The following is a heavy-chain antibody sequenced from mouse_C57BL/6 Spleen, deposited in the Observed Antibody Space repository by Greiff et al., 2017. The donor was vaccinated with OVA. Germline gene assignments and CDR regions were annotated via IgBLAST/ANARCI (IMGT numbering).Heavy chain of an antibody. D-gene: IGHD2-1*01. Sequence: VQLQQSGAELVRPGASVTLSCKASGYTFTDYEMHWVKQTPVRGLEWIGAIDPETGGTAYNQKFKGKAILTADKSSSTAYMELRSLTSEDSAVYYCTNIYYGNPYWGQGTTLTVSS. V-gene: IGHV1-15*01. CDR3: TNIYYGNPY. J-gene: IGHJ2*01. CDR1: GYTFTDYE. CDR2: IDPETGGT.